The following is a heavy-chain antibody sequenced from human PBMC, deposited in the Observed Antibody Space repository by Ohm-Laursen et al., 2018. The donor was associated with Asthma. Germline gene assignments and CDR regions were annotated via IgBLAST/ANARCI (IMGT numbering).Heavy chain of an antibody. J-gene: IGHJ4*02. D-gene: IGHD4-17*01. Sequence: TLSLTCTVSGGSVSSGSYYWSWIRQPPGKGLEWIGYIYYSGSTNYNPSLKSRVTISVDTSKNQFSLKLSSVTAADTAVYYCARGLGGTTISYYFDYWGQGTLVTVSS. V-gene: IGHV4-61*01. CDR2: IYYSGST. CDR1: GGSVSSGSYY. CDR3: ARGLGGTTISYYFDY.